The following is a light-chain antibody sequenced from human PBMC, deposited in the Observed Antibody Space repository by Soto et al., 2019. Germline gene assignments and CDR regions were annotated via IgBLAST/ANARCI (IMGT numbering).Light chain of an antibody. CDR3: GTWDSSLSAYV. CDR1: SSNIGNNY. J-gene: IGLJ1*01. Sequence: QSVLTQPPSVSAAPGQKVTISCSGSSSNIGNNYVSWYQQLPGTAPKLLIYENNKRPSGIPDRFSGSKSGTSATLGITGLQTGDEADYYWGTWDSSLSAYVFGTGTKVTV. CDR2: ENN. V-gene: IGLV1-51*02.